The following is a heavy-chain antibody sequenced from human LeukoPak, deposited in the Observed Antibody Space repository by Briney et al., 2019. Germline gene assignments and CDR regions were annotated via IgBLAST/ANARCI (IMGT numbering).Heavy chain of an antibody. Sequence: ASVKVSCKASGYTFTSYGISWVQQAPGQGLEWMGWISAYNGNTNYAQKFQGRVTITRNTSINTAYMELSSLRSEDTAVYYCARMNYYDSGAYLNWFDPWGQGTLVTVSS. CDR2: ISAYNGNT. D-gene: IGHD3-22*01. V-gene: IGHV1-18*01. J-gene: IGHJ5*02. CDR1: GYTFTSYG. CDR3: ARMNYYDSGAYLNWFDP.